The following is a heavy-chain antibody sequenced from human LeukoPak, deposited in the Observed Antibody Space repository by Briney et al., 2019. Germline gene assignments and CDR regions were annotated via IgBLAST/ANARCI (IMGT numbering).Heavy chain of an antibody. Sequence: ASVKVSCKASGYTFTSYYMHWVRQAPGQGLEWMGIINPSGGSTSYAQKFQGRVTMTRDTSTSTVYMELSSPRSEDTAVYYCARDKRMRGVTTALDYWGQGTLVTVSS. V-gene: IGHV1-46*01. CDR3: ARDKRMRGVTTALDY. D-gene: IGHD4-17*01. J-gene: IGHJ4*02. CDR1: GYTFTSYY. CDR2: INPSGGST.